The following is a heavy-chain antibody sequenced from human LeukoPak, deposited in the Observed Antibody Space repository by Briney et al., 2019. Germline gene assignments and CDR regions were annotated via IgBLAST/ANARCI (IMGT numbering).Heavy chain of an antibody. CDR2: MYNRGST. J-gene: IGHJ4*02. V-gene: IGHV4-59*01. CDR1: GDSISNYY. CDR3: ARAEKAVTGTLDY. Sequence: SETLSLTCTVSGDSISNYYWSWIRQSPGKEQEWIGYMYNRGSTIYNPSLKSRVTISTDTSKNQFSLRLTSVTAADTAVYYCARAEKAVTGTLDYWGQGTLITVSS. D-gene: IGHD6-19*01.